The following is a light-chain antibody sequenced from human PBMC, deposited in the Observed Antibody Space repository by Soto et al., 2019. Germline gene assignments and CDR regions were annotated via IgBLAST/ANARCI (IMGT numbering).Light chain of an antibody. CDR1: SSDVGGYNY. Sequence: QSALTQPASVSGSPGQSITISCTGTSSDVGGYNYVSWYQQHPGKAPKLMIYDVSNRPSGVSNRFSGSKSGNTSSLTISGLQAEDDDDYYCSSYTSSSKVFGTGTKLTVL. V-gene: IGLV2-14*01. CDR2: DVS. CDR3: SSYTSSSKV. J-gene: IGLJ1*01.